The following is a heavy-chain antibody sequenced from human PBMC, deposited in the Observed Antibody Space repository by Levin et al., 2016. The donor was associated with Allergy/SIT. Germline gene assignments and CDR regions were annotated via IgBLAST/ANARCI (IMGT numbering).Heavy chain of an antibody. V-gene: IGHV4-34*01. CDR1: GGSFSGYY. CDR2: INHSGST. Sequence: SETLSLTCAVYGGSFSGYYWSWIRQPPGKGLEWIGEINHSGSTNYNPSLKSRVTISVDTSKNQFSLKLSSVTAADTAVYYCARAPSRARLPNYWGQGTLVTVSS. D-gene: IGHD6-25*01. CDR3: ARAPSRARLPNY. J-gene: IGHJ4*02.